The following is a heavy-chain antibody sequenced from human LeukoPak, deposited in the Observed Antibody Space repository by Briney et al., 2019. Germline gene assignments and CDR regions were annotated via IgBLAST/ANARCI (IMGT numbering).Heavy chain of an antibody. CDR1: GFTFSSYA. CDR3: ARESLGGGDY. J-gene: IGHJ4*02. V-gene: IGHV3-30-3*01. Sequence: GGSLRLSCAASGFTFSSYAMHWVRQAPGKGLEWVAVISYDGSNKYYADSVKGRFTISSDNSKNTLYLQMNSLRAEDTAVYYCARESLGGGDYWGQGTLVTVSS. D-gene: IGHD3-10*01. CDR2: ISYDGSNK.